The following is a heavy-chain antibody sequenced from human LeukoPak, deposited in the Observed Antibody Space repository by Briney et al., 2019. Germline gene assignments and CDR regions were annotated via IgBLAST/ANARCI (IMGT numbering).Heavy chain of an antibody. D-gene: IGHD3-9*01. Sequence: GGSLRLSCAASGFTFSSYWMSWVRQAPGKGLEWVANIKQDGSEKYYVDSVKGRFTISRDNAKNSLYLQMNSLRAEDTAVYYCARHRGLRYFDWLWDAFDIWGQGTMVTVSS. J-gene: IGHJ3*02. CDR2: IKQDGSEK. CDR1: GFTFSSYW. CDR3: ARHRGLRYFDWLWDAFDI. V-gene: IGHV3-7*01.